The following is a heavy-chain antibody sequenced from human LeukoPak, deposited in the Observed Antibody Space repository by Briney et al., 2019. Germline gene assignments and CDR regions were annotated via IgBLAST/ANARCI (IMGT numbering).Heavy chain of an antibody. V-gene: IGHV3-23*01. Sequence: GGSLRLSCAASGFTFSSYGMHWVRQAPGKGLEWVSAISGSGGSTYYADSVKGRFTISRDNSKNTLYLQMNSLRAEDTAVYYCAKEGHYDYVWGSYGYFDYWGQGNLVTVSS. J-gene: IGHJ4*02. D-gene: IGHD3-16*01. CDR3: AKEGHYDYVWGSYGYFDY. CDR1: GFTFSSYG. CDR2: ISGSGGST.